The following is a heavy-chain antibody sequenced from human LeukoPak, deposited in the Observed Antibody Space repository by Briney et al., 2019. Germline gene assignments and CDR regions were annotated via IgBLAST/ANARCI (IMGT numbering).Heavy chain of an antibody. V-gene: IGHV3-23*01. Sequence: GSLRLSCTASGFTFSNYAMRWVRQAPGKGLEWVSTISGSGDNTYYADSVKGRFTISRDNSKNTLYLQMNSLRAEDTAIYYCAKGISDYSKCVDYWGQGTLVTVSS. CDR2: ISGSGDNT. J-gene: IGHJ4*02. CDR3: AKGISDYSKCVDY. D-gene: IGHD3-22*01. CDR1: GFTFSNYA.